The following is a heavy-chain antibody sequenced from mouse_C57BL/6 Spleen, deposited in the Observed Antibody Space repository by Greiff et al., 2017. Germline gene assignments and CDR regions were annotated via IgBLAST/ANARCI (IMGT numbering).Heavy chain of an antibody. CDR2: IWGVGST. V-gene: IGHV2-6*01. CDR1: GFSLTSYG. J-gene: IGHJ3*01. CDR3: ASERNYDYDEGFAY. Sequence: VQVVESGPGLVAPSQSLSITCTVSGFSLTSYGVDWVRQSPGKGLEWLGVIWGVGSTNYNSALKSRLSISKDNSKSQVFLKINSLQTYDTAMDYCASERNYDYDEGFAYWGQGTLVTVSA. D-gene: IGHD2-4*01.